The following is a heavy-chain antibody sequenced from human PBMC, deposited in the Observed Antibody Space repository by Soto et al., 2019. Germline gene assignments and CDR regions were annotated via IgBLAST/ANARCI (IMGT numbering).Heavy chain of an antibody. V-gene: IGHV3-53*01. D-gene: IGHD3-22*01. J-gene: IGHJ4*02. Sequence: VGSLRLSCAASGFTVSSNYMSWVRQAPGKGLEWVSVIYSGGSTYYADSVKGRFTIPRDNSKNTLYPQMNSLRAEDTAVYYCAGTTYYYDSSGYLDYWGQGTLVNVSS. CDR3: AGTTYYYDSSGYLDY. CDR2: IYSGGST. CDR1: GFTVSSNY.